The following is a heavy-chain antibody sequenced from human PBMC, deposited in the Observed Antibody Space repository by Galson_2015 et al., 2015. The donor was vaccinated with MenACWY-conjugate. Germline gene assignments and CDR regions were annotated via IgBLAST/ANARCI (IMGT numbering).Heavy chain of an antibody. CDR1: GGSFSGHY. Sequence: ETLSLTCAVYGGSFSGHYWNWIRQPPGKGLEWIGEINHSGSTNYNPSLKSRVTISVDTSKNQFSLNLSSVTAADTAVYYCARVRLTTATFRDYYYGMDVWGQGTTFTVSS. CDR3: ARVRLTTATFRDYYYGMDV. D-gene: IGHD2/OR15-2a*01. CDR2: INHSGST. V-gene: IGHV4-34*01. J-gene: IGHJ6*02.